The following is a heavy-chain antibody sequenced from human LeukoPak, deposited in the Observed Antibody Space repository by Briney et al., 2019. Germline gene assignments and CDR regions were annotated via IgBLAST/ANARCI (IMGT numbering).Heavy chain of an antibody. CDR1: GITFSNYA. D-gene: IGHD3-22*01. Sequence: GGSLRLSCAVSGITFSNYAMSWVRQAPGKGLERVSAISGSGGSTYYADSVKGRFTISRDNSKNTLYLQMNSLRAEDTAVYYCANRYYYDSSGYYPPAPWGQGTLVTVSS. CDR2: ISGSGGST. J-gene: IGHJ5*02. CDR3: ANRYYYDSSGYYPPAP. V-gene: IGHV3-23*01.